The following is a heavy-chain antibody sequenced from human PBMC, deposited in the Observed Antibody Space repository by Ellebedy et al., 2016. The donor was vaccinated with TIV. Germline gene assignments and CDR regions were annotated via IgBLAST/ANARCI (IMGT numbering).Heavy chain of an antibody. CDR2: ISGRNSHI. CDR1: EFTFSSYT. D-gene: IGHD4-17*01. CDR3: AREDYGDAGEAFDI. Sequence: PGGSLRLSCVASEFTFSSYTMNWVRQAPGKGLEWVSCISGRNSHIDYADSVKGRFTISRDNAKNSLYLQMNSLRAEDTGLYYCAREDYGDAGEAFDIWGQGTMVTVSS. V-gene: IGHV3-21*01. J-gene: IGHJ3*02.